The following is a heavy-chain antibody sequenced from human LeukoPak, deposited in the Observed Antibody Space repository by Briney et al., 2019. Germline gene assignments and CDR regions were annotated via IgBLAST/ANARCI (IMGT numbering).Heavy chain of an antibody. D-gene: IGHD3-10*01. CDR3: ARPGAPFTMVRGDWFDP. CDR1: GFTFSSYG. Sequence: GSLRLSCAASGFTFSSYGMHWVRQPPGKGLEWIGEIYHSGSTNYNPSLKSRVTISVDKSKNQFSLKLSSVTAADTAVYYCARPGAPFTMVRGDWFDPWGQGTLLTVSS. J-gene: IGHJ5*02. CDR2: IYHSGST. V-gene: IGHV4-4*02.